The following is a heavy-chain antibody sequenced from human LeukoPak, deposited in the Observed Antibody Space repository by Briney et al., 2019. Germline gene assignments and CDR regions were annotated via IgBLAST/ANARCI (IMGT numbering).Heavy chain of an antibody. Sequence: QPGGSLRLSCAASGFTFSSYSMNWVRQAPGKGLEWVSYISSSSSTIYYADSVKGRFTISRDNAKNSLYLQMNSLRDEDTAVYYCARALFWQQLVHYYFDYWGQGTLVTVSS. V-gene: IGHV3-48*02. D-gene: IGHD6-13*01. J-gene: IGHJ4*02. CDR1: GFTFSSYS. CDR3: ARALFWQQLVHYYFDY. CDR2: ISSSSSTI.